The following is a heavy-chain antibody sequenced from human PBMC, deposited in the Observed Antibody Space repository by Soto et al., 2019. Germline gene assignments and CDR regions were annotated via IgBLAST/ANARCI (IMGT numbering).Heavy chain of an antibody. D-gene: IGHD3-22*01. CDR3: ARARVYYYDSSGYYNFEY. J-gene: IGHJ4*02. CDR2: ISYDGNNQ. Sequence: QVQLVESGGGVVQPGRSLRLSCAASGFTFNNYAMHWVRQAPGKGLEWVAVISYDGNNQYYADSVKGRFAISRDNSKNTLYLQMNSLIDEDTAVYYCARARVYYYDSSGYYNFEYWGQGSLVTFSS. CDR1: GFTFNNYA. V-gene: IGHV3-30*09.